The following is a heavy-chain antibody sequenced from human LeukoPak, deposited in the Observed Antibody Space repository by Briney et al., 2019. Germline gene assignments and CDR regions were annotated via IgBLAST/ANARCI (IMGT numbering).Heavy chain of an antibody. CDR3: AKVGSYDFWSGYDY. V-gene: IGHV3-23*01. D-gene: IGHD3-3*01. CDR2: ISGSGGRT. CDR1: GFTFSSYA. J-gene: IGHJ4*02. Sequence: GGSLRLSCAASGFTFSSYAMSWVRQAPGKGLEWVSAISGSGGRTYYADSVKGRFTISRDNSKNTLYLQMNSLRAEDTAVYYCAKVGSYDFWSGYDYWGQGTLVTVSS.